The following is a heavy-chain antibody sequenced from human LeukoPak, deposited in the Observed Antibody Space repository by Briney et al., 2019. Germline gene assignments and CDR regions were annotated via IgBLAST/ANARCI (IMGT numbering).Heavy chain of an antibody. D-gene: IGHD3-16*01. Sequence: ASVKVSCKGSGYNFDRYGVNWVRQAPGQGLEWVGWISTYNGNTFYAQKFEGRVSMTTDTSTNTVYMDLRSLRSDDTAVYYCARRGSWGEPRPFDYWGQGSLVTVSS. CDR2: ISTYNGNT. V-gene: IGHV1-18*04. CDR3: ARRGSWGEPRPFDY. CDR1: GYNFDRYG. J-gene: IGHJ4*02.